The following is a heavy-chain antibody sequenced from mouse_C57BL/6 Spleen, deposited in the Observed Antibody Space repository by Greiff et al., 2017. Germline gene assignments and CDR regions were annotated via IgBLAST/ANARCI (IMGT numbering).Heavy chain of an antibody. Sequence: QVQLQQPGAELVRPGSSVKLSCKASGYTFTSYWMDWVKQRPGQGLEWIGNIYPSDSETHYNQKFKDKATLTVDKSSSTAYMQLSSLTYEDSAVYYGARRITTVVERDYWGQGTTLTVSS. J-gene: IGHJ2*01. CDR1: GYTFTSYW. V-gene: IGHV1-61*01. CDR3: ARRITTVVERDY. D-gene: IGHD1-1*01. CDR2: IYPSDSET.